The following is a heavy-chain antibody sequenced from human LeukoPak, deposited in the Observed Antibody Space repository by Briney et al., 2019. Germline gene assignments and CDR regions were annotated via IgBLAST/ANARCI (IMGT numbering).Heavy chain of an antibody. V-gene: IGHV3-48*03. CDR3: AELGITMIGGV. CDR2: ISSSGSTI. J-gene: IGHJ6*04. Sequence: PGGSLRLSCAASGFTFSSYEMNWVRQAPGTGLGGVSYISSSGSTIYYADSVKGRFTISRDNAKNSLYLQMNSLRAEDTAVYYCAELGITMIGGVWGKGTTVTISS. CDR1: GFTFSSYE. D-gene: IGHD3-10*02.